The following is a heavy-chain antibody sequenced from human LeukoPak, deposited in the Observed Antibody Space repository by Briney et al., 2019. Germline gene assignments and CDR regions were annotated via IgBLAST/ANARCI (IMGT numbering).Heavy chain of an antibody. Sequence: GASVKVSCKASGYTFTSYDINWVRQATGQGLEWMGWMDPNSGNTGYAQKFQGRVTATRNTSISTAYMELSSLRSEDTAVYYCARGRGSTQNYYYYMDVWGKGTTVTVSS. CDR1: GYTFTSYD. CDR2: MDPNSGNT. J-gene: IGHJ6*03. CDR3: ARGRGSTQNYYYYMDV. V-gene: IGHV1-8*01. D-gene: IGHD2-2*01.